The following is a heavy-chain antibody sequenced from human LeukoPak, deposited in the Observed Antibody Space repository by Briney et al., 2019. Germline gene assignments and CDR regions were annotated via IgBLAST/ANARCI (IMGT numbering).Heavy chain of an antibody. J-gene: IGHJ4*02. V-gene: IGHV3-48*03. Sequence: GGSLRLSCAASGFTFSNYEMYWVRQSPGKGLEGVSYIRSGGSTINYADSVKGRFTISRDNAKNSLYLKMNRLRAEDTAAYYCARGVVIVGIDYWGQGTLVTVSS. CDR3: ARGVVIVGIDY. D-gene: IGHD3-3*01. CDR1: GFTFSNYE. CDR2: IRSGGSTI.